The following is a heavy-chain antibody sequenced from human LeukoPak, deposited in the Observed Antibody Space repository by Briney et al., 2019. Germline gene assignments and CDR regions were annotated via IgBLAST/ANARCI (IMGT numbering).Heavy chain of an antibody. Sequence: SETLSLTCTVSGGSISSYYWSWIRQPPGKGLEWIGYIYYSGSTNYNPSLKSRVTISVDTSKNQFSLKLSSVTAADTAVYYCARGPTYRVNPVDYWGQGTLVTVSS. J-gene: IGHJ4*02. CDR2: IYYSGST. CDR1: GGSISSYY. V-gene: IGHV4-59*01. D-gene: IGHD3-16*02. CDR3: ARGPTYRVNPVDY.